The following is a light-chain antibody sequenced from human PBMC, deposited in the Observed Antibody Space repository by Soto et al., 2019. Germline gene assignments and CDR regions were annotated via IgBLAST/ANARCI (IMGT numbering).Light chain of an antibody. CDR1: QGISSS. CDR2: GAS. Sequence: DIQMTQSPSSVSASVGDRVTITCRASQGISSSLAWYQQRPGTAPKLLIYGASSLQSGVPSRFSGSGSGTDSTLTIRSLQPEDFATYYCQQGSSFPPTFGQGTRLDIK. J-gene: IGKJ5*01. V-gene: IGKV1-12*01. CDR3: QQGSSFPPT.